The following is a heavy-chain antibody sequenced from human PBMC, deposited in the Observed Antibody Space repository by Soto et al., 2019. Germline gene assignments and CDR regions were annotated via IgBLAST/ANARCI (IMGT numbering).Heavy chain of an antibody. V-gene: IGHV3-23*01. D-gene: IGHD1-26*01. CDR2: ISGSDSRT. J-gene: IGHJ3*02. CDR3: AKVGSHSGSHYDAFDI. Sequence: EVQLLESGGGLVQPGGSLRLSCAASGFTFISYAMNWVRQAPGKGLEWVSAISGSDSRTYYADSVKGRFTISRDNSKNTLYLQLNSLRAEDTAVYYCAKVGSHSGSHYDAFDIWGQGTMFTVSS. CDR1: GFTFISYA.